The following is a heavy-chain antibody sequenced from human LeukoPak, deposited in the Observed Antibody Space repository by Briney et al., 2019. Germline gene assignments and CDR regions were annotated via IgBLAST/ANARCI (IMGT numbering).Heavy chain of an antibody. V-gene: IGHV4-39*01. CDR3: ARQVGYNGYDWHDYVWGSYRYTGQYYFDY. CDR2: IYYSGST. CDR1: GGSISSSSYY. J-gene: IGHJ4*02. D-gene: IGHD3-16*02. Sequence: PSETLSLTCTVSGGSISSSSYYWGWIRQPPGKGLEWIGSIYYSGSTYYNPSLKSRVTISVDTSKNQFSLKLSSATAADTAVYYCARQVGYNGYDWHDYVWGSYRYTGQYYFDYWGQGTLVTVSS.